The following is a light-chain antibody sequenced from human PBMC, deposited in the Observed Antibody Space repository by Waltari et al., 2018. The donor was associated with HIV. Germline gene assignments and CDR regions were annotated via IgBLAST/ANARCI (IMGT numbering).Light chain of an antibody. V-gene: IGLV2-18*02. CDR1: NSDIGGYDR. J-gene: IGLJ2*01. Sequence: QSALTQPPSVSGSPGPSVTISCAGTNSDIGGYDRVSWYQQPPGTAPQLLIYEVTNRPSGVPGRFSASKSGTTASLTISGLQAGDEGDYYCSSYSATNTVVFGGGTKLTVL. CDR3: SSYSATNTVV. CDR2: EVT.